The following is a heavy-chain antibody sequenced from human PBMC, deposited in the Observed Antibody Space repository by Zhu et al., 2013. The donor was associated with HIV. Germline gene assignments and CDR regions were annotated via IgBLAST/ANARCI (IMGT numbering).Heavy chain of an antibody. CDR3: AREREGELHCGGDCPTHFDI. D-gene: IGHD2-21*01. Sequence: VQLVQSGAEVKKPGSSVKVSRKASGGTFSSYAISWVRQAPGQGLEWMGGIIPIFGTANYAQKFQGRVTITADKSTSTAYMELSSLRSEDTAVYYCAREREGELHCGGDCPTHFDIWGQGTMVTVS. J-gene: IGHJ3*02. CDR1: GGTFSSYA. V-gene: IGHV1-69*06. CDR2: IIPIFGTA.